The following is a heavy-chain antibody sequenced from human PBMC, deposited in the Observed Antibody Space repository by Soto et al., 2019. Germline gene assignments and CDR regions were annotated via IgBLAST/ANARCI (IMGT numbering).Heavy chain of an antibody. V-gene: IGHV3-33*01. J-gene: IGHJ4*02. D-gene: IGHD3-22*01. Sequence: QVQLVESGGGVVQPGRSLRLSCAASGFTFSSYGMHWVRQAPGKGLEWVAVIWYDGSNKYNADSVKGRFTISRDNSKNTLYLQMNSLRAEDTAVYYCARGSMDYYDSSGYFPAHFDYWGQGTLVTVSS. CDR1: GFTFSSYG. CDR2: IWYDGSNK. CDR3: ARGSMDYYDSSGYFPAHFDY.